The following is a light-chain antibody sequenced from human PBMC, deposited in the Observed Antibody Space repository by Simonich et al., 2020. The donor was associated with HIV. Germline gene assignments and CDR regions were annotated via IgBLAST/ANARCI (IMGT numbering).Light chain of an antibody. CDR3: SSYTSSNTLV. CDR1: SSDVVGYTY. Sequence: QSALTQSASVSGSPGQSITISCTGTSSDVVGYTYVSWYQQHPGKAPKLMIYDVSYRPSGVSSRFSGSKSGNTASLTISGLQAEDEADYYCSSYTSSNTLVFGGGTKLTVL. V-gene: IGLV2-14*03. CDR2: DVS. J-gene: IGLJ2*01.